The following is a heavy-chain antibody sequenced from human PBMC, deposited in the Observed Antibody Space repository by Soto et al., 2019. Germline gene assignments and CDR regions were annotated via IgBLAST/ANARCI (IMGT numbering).Heavy chain of an antibody. J-gene: IGHJ4*02. V-gene: IGHV1-46*01. D-gene: IGHD4-4*01. CDR1: GYTFSSYY. CDR2: INPSGGST. CDR3: ARDAPYSNYVPLGDY. Sequence: ASVKVSCKASGYTFSSYYMHWVRQAPGQGLEWMGIINPSGGSTSYAQKFQGRVTMTRDTSTSTVYMELSSLRSEDTAVYYCARDAPYSNYVPLGDYWGQGTLVTVSS.